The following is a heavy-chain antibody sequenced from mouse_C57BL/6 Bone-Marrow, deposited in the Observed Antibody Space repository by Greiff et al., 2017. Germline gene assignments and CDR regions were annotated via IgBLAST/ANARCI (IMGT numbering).Heavy chain of an antibody. CDR1: GYTFTDYE. Sequence: QVQLQQSGAELVRPGASVTLSCKASGYTFTDYEMHWVKQTPVHGLEWIGAIDPETGGTAYNQKFKGKAILTADKSSSTAYMELRSLTSEDSAVYYCTKKRDFSYHWYFDVWGTGTTVTVSS. J-gene: IGHJ1*03. D-gene: IGHD2-10*01. CDR2: IDPETGGT. V-gene: IGHV1-15*01. CDR3: TKKRDFSYHWYFDV.